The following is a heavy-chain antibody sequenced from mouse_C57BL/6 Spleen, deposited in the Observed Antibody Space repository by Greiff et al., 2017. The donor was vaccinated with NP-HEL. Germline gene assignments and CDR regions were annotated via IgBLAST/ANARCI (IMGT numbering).Heavy chain of an antibody. CDR2: IDPNSGGT. CDR3: ARSNEAGSSYDWYFDV. D-gene: IGHD1-1*01. Sequence: VQLQQPGAELVKPGASVKLSCKASGYTFTSYWMHWVKQRPGRGLEWIGRIDPNSGGTKYNEKFKSKATLTVDKPSSTAYMQLSSLTSEDSAVYYCARSNEAGSSYDWYFDVWGTGTTVTVSS. CDR1: GYTFTSYW. J-gene: IGHJ1*03. V-gene: IGHV1-72*01.